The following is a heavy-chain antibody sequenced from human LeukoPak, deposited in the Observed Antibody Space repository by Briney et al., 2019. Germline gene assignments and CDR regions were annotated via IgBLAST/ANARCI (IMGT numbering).Heavy chain of an antibody. CDR2: ISGNSAFI. Sequence: PGGSLRLSCAASGFTFNTYAMTWVRQAPGKGLEWVSSISGNSAFIYYADSVRGRFTISRDNAKNSLYLQMSSLRAEDTAVYYCARDWIQIAEENWFDPWGQGTLVTVSS. CDR1: GFTFNTYA. V-gene: IGHV3-21*01. CDR3: ARDWIQIAEENWFDP. J-gene: IGHJ5*02. D-gene: IGHD6-13*01.